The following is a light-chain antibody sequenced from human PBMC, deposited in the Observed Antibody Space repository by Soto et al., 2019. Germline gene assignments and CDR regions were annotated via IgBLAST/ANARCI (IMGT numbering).Light chain of an antibody. Sequence: DIVMTQSPDSLGVSLGERATINCKSSQSILNRSNNKNYLTWYQQKPGQPPKLLIYWASTRESGVPDRFSGSGSGTDFTLTISSLQAEDVAVYYCQQYYKSKWTFGQGTKVEIK. CDR1: QSILNRSNNKNY. V-gene: IGKV4-1*01. CDR2: WAS. J-gene: IGKJ1*01. CDR3: QQYYKSKWT.